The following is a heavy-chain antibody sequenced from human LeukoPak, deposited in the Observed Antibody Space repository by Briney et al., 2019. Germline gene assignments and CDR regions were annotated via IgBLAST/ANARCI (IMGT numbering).Heavy chain of an antibody. CDR2: INPNSGGT. Sequence: ASVKVSCKASGYTFTGYYMHWVRQAPGQGLEWMGWINPNSGGTNYVQKFQGRVTMTRDTSISKAYMELSMLRSDDTAVYYCARGVQDYYGSGSYYNVISPENDYWGQGTLVTVSS. D-gene: IGHD3-10*01. V-gene: IGHV1-2*02. CDR3: ARGVQDYYGSGSYYNVISPENDY. J-gene: IGHJ4*02. CDR1: GYTFTGYY.